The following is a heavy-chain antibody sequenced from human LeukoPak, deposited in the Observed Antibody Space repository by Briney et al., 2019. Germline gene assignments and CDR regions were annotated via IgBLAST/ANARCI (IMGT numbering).Heavy chain of an antibody. Sequence: ASVKVSCKASGYTFTDYYMHWVQQAPGKGLEWMGRVDPEDGETMYAEKFQGRVTITADTSTDTAYMELSSLRSEDTAVYYCATGGALRIDYWGQGTLVTVSS. D-gene: IGHD4-17*01. CDR3: ATGGALRIDY. CDR2: VDPEDGET. J-gene: IGHJ4*02. CDR1: GYTFTDYY. V-gene: IGHV1-69-2*01.